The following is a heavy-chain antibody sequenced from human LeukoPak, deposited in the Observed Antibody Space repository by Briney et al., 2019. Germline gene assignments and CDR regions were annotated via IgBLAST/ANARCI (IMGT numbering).Heavy chain of an antibody. V-gene: IGHV4-34*08. J-gene: IGHJ4*02. CDR3: RSNFDY. CDR2: INHSGST. CDR1: GFTFSSYW. D-gene: IGHD3-3*01. Sequence: GSLRLSCAASGFTFSSYWMSWVRQPPGKGLEWIGEINHSGSTNYNPSLKSRVTISVDTSKNRFSLKLSSVTAADTAVYYCRSNFDYWGQGTLVTVSS.